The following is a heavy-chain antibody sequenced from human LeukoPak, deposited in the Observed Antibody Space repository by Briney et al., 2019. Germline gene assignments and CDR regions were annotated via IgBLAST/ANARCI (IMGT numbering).Heavy chain of an antibody. Sequence: SETLSLTCTVSGGSITINYWSWIRQPPGKGLEWIGYIYDGRNTNYNPSLKSRFTISADTSKNQSSLQLRSVTAADTAVYYCASAAWGDDSWSGPTINWVDPWGQGTLITVSS. CDR1: GGSITINY. D-gene: IGHD3-3*01. CDR2: IYDGRNT. J-gene: IGHJ5*02. CDR3: ASAAWGDDSWSGPTINWVDP. V-gene: IGHV4-59*01.